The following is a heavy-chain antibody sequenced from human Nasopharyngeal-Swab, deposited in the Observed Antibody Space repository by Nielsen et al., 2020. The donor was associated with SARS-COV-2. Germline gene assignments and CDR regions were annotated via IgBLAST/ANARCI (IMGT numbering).Heavy chain of an antibody. D-gene: IGHD1-1*01. J-gene: IGHJ4*02. CDR2: IWYDGSNK. CDR1: GFTFSTLG. V-gene: IGHV3-33*01. CDR3: ARDEAGTANSGFDY. Sequence: GESLKISCAASGFTFSTLGMHWVRQAPGKGLEWVAVIWYDGSNKYYADSVKGRFTISRDNSKNTLYLQMNSLRAEDTAIYYCARDEAGTANSGFDYWGQGTLVTVSS.